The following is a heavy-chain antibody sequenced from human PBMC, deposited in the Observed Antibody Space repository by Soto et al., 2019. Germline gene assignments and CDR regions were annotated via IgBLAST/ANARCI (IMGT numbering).Heavy chain of an antibody. D-gene: IGHD6-13*01. CDR1: GYTFTSYD. J-gene: IGHJ4*02. CDR3: ARTWKTAAGTPDS. Sequence: QVQLVQSGAEVKKPGASVKVSCKASGYTFTSYDINWVRQATGQGLEWMGWMNPNSGNTGYAQKFQGRVPMTRNTTISTAYMELSSLRSEDRAVYYCARTWKTAAGTPDSWGQGTLVTVSS. CDR2: MNPNSGNT. V-gene: IGHV1-8*01.